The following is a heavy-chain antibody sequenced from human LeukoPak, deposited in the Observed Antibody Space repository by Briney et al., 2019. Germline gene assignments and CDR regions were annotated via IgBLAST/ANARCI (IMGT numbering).Heavy chain of an antibody. CDR3: AREGSPYDSSGRFDY. CDR2: IIPIFGTA. V-gene: IGHV1-69*13. D-gene: IGHD3-22*01. CDR1: GYTFMSHG. Sequence: SVKVSCKAHGYTFMSHGLSWVRQAPGQGLEWMGGIIPIFGTANYAQKFQGRVTITADESTSTAYMELSSLRSEDTAVYYCAREGSPYDSSGRFDYWGQGSLVTVSS. J-gene: IGHJ4*02.